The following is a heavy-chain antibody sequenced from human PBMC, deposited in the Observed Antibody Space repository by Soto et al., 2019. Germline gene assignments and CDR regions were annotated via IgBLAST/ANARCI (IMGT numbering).Heavy chain of an antibody. CDR1: GYSFTSYW. Sequence: EVQLVQSGAEVKKPGESLRISCKGSGYSFTSYWISWVRQMPGKGLEWMGRIDPSDSYTNYSPSFQGHVTISADKSISTAYLQWSSLKASDTAMYYCASGGASLPSGYRTYYGMDVWGQGTTVTVSS. J-gene: IGHJ6*02. V-gene: IGHV5-10-1*03. CDR3: ASGGASLPSGYRTYYGMDV. D-gene: IGHD3-9*01. CDR2: IDPSDSYT.